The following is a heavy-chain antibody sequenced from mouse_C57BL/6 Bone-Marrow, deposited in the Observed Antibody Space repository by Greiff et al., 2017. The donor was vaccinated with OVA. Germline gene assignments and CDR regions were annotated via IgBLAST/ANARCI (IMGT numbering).Heavy chain of an antibody. CDR1: EYDFPSHD. V-gene: IGHV5-2*01. J-gene: IGHJ1*03. CDR3: ARQRNYEYGGDWYFDV. D-gene: IGHD2-4*01. CDR2: INSDGGST. Sequence: EVKLMESGGGLVQPGESLTLSCESHEYDFPSHDMSWVRKTPEKRLELVAAINSDGGSTYYPDTMERRFIISRDNTKKTLSLQMSSMRSEDTALYYCARQRNYEYGGDWYFDVWGTGTTVTVSS.